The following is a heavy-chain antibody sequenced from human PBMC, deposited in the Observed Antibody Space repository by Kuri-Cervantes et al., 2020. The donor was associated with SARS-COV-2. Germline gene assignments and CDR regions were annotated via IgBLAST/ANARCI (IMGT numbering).Heavy chain of an antibody. Sequence: GESLKISCAASGFTFSDYYMSWIRQAPGKGLEWVSYISSSGSTIYYADSVKGRFTISRDNSKNTPYLQMNSLRAEDTAVYYCAKGILPTWGSYYFKGEYFQHWGQGTLVTVSS. V-gene: IGHV3-11*01. CDR2: ISSSGSTI. J-gene: IGHJ1*01. D-gene: IGHD1-26*01. CDR1: GFTFSDYY. CDR3: AKGILPTWGSYYFKGEYFQH.